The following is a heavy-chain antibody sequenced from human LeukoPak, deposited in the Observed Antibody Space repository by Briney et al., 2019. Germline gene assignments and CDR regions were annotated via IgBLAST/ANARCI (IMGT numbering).Heavy chain of an antibody. D-gene: IGHD6-13*01. CDR3: ARLAEEGGYYFDY. J-gene: IGHJ4*02. Sequence: PSETLSLTCTVSGGSISSYYWSWIRQPPGKGLEWIGEINHSGSTNYNPSLKSRVTISVDTSKNQFSLKLSSVTAADTAVYYCARLAEEGGYYFDYWGQGTLVTVSS. V-gene: IGHV4-34*01. CDR2: INHSGST. CDR1: GGSISSYY.